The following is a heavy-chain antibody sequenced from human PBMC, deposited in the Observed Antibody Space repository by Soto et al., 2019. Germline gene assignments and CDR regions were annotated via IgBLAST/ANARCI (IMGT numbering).Heavy chain of an antibody. Sequence: SETLSLTCTVSGCSISSYYWNWIRQPPGKGLEWIGYINYSGSTNYSPSLKSRVTISVDTSKNQFSLKLTSVTAADTAVYYCARGGGYHDYWGQGTMVTVSS. J-gene: IGHJ4*02. CDR3: ARGGGYHDY. CDR2: INYSGST. V-gene: IGHV4-59*01. D-gene: IGHD1-26*01. CDR1: GCSISSYY.